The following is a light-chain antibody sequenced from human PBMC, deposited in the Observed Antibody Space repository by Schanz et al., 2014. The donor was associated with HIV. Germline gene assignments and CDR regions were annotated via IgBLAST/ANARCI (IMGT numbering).Light chain of an antibody. J-gene: IGLJ3*02. V-gene: IGLV4-60*03. CDR1: SGHSTYI. CDR3: QTWDTGTGV. CDR2: LEGSGTY. Sequence: QLVLTQSSSASASLGASVKLTCTLSSGHSTYIIAWHQQQPGKAPRYLMRLEGSGTYNQGSELPDRFSGSSSGADRYLTISNLQSEDEAEYYCQTWDTGTGVFGGGTKLTVL.